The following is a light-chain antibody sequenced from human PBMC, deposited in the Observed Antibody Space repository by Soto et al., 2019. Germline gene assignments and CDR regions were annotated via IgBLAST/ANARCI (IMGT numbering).Light chain of an antibody. V-gene: IGLV1-47*01. Sequence: QSVLTQPPSASGTPGQRVTISCSGSSSNIGSNYVYWYQQLPGTAPKLLIDRNNQRPSGVPDRFSGSKSGTSASLAISGLRSEDEADDFCAAWDDSLSGKVFGGGTKRTVL. J-gene: IGLJ3*02. CDR3: AAWDDSLSGKV. CDR1: SSNIGSNY. CDR2: RNN.